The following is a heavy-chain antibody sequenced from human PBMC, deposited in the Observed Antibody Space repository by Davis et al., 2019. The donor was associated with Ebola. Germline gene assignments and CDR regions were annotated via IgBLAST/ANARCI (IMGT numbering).Heavy chain of an antibody. D-gene: IGHD3-10*01. CDR1: GGSISSYY. V-gene: IGHV4-59*12. CDR2: IYYSGST. J-gene: IGHJ5*02. CDR3: ARGCRNYGSGSLKRFDP. Sequence: PSETLSLTCTVSGGSISSYYWSWIRQPPGKGLEWIGYIYYSGSTNYNPSLKSRVTISVDTSKNQFSLKLSSVTAADTAVYYCARGCRNYGSGSLKRFDPWGQGTLVTVSS.